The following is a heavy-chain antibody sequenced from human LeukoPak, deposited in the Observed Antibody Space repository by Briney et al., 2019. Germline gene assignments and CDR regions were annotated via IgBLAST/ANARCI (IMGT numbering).Heavy chain of an antibody. J-gene: IGHJ6*03. CDR2: IYYSGST. V-gene: IGHV4-39*01. CDR3: ATTVTSDDYFYYMDV. D-gene: IGHD4-11*01. CDR1: GGSIGSSSYY. Sequence: SETLSLTCTVSGGSIGSSSYYWGWIRQPPGKGLEWIGSIYYSGSTYYNPSLKSRVTISVDTSKNQFSLKLSSVTAADTAVYYCATTVTSDDYFYYMDVWGKGTTVTVSS.